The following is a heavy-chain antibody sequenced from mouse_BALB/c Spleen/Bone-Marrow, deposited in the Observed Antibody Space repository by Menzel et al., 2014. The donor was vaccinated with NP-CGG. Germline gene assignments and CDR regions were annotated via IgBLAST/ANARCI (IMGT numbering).Heavy chain of an antibody. CDR3: GRRGLRQAMDY. J-gene: IGHJ4*01. CDR2: IFTGDVSI. V-gene: IGHV1S132*01. D-gene: IGHD2-4*01. CDR1: SYTFTSYW. Sequence: QVQLQQPGAELVKPGASVKLSCKTSSYTFTSYWIQWVKQRPGQGLEWIGEIFTGDVSIYYNEKFEGKAALTIDKSSSTAYMNPSSLTSEDSGVYFCGRRGLRQAMDYWGQGTSVTVSS.